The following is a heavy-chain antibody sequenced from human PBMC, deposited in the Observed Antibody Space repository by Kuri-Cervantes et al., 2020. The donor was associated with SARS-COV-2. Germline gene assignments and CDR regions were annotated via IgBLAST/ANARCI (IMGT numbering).Heavy chain of an antibody. V-gene: IGHV4-39*01. CDR3: ARNLRLGKSLDY. CDR1: GGSISSSSYY. D-gene: IGHD7-27*01. J-gene: IGHJ4*02. Sequence: GSLRLSCTVSGGSISSSSYYWGWIRQPPGKGLEWIGSIYYSGSTYYNPSLKSRVTISVDTSKNQFSLKLSSVTAADTAVYYCARNLRLGKSLDYWGQGTLVTVSS. CDR2: IYYSGST.